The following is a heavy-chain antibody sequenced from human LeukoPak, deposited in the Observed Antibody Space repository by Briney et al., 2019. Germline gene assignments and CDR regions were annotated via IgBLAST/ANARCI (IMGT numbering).Heavy chain of an antibody. D-gene: IGHD6-13*01. CDR1: GFTFSSYG. V-gene: IGHV3-30*18. J-gene: IGHJ4*02. Sequence: GGSLRLSCAASGFTFSSYGMHWVRQAPGKGLEWVAVISYDGSNKYYADSVKGRFTISRDNSKNTPYLQMNSPRAEDTAVYYCAKTAGIAAAADFYYWGQGTLVTVSS. CDR3: AKTAGIAAAADFYY. CDR2: ISYDGSNK.